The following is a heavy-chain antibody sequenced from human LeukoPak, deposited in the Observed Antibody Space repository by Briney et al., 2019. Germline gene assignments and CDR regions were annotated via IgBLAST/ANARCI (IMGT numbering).Heavy chain of an antibody. Sequence: ASVKVSCKASGYTFTGYYMHWVRQAPGQGLEWMGWINPNSGGTNYAQKFQGRVTMTRDTSISTAYMEPSRLRSDDTAVYYCARDRDCSSTSCYSWFDPWGQGTLVTVSS. CDR2: INPNSGGT. V-gene: IGHV1-2*02. CDR3: ARDRDCSSTSCYSWFDP. CDR1: GYTFTGYY. J-gene: IGHJ5*02. D-gene: IGHD2-2*02.